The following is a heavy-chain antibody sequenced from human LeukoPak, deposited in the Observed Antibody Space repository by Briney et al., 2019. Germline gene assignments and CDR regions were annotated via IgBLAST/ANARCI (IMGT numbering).Heavy chain of an antibody. CDR1: GFTFSSYG. CDR2: ISYDGSNK. CDR3: AEDRSGSYDY. J-gene: IGHJ4*02. Sequence: GGSLRLSCAASGFTFSSYGMHWVRQAPGEGLEWVAVISYDGSNKYYADSVKGRFTISRDNSKNTLYLQMNSLGAEDTAVYYCAEDRSGSYDYWGQGTLVTVSS. V-gene: IGHV3-30*18. D-gene: IGHD1-26*01.